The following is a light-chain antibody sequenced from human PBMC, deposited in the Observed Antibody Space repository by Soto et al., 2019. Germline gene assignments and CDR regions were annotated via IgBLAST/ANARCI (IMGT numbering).Light chain of an antibody. CDR3: QQTYSTLNS. Sequence: DIQVTQSPSSLSASVGDRVTITCRASQSIRTYLNWYQQRPGKPPKRLIHSASTLQIGVPSRFSGSGSGTDFTLTISSLQPEDFATYYCQQTYSTLNSFGQGTKLEIK. J-gene: IGKJ2*03. CDR1: QSIRTY. CDR2: SAS. V-gene: IGKV1-39*01.